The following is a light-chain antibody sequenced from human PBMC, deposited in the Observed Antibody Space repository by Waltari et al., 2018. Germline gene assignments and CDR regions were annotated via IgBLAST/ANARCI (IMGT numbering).Light chain of an antibody. Sequence: QSVLTQPPSASGTPGQRVTISCSGTNSNIGSNTVNWYQQVPGTAPKLLINNRNQRPSGFPDRFSGSKSGTSASLGISGLQSEDEADYFCAAWDDRLNGPVFGGGTQLTVL. CDR3: AAWDDRLNGPV. V-gene: IGLV1-44*01. CDR2: NRN. J-gene: IGLJ2*01. CDR1: NSNIGSNT.